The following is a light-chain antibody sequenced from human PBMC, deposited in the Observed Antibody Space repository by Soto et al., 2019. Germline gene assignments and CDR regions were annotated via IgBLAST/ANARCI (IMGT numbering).Light chain of an antibody. CDR2: GAS. J-gene: IGKJ1*01. CDR1: QSVSSN. CDR3: QHYNNWPPCT. Sequence: DIVMTQSPATLSVSPGERATISCRASQSVSSNLAWYQQEPGQAPRLLISGASTRATGIPARFSGSGSGTDSTRTISSRQSEDSAVYYCQHYNNWPPCTFGQGTKVEIK. V-gene: IGKV3-15*01.